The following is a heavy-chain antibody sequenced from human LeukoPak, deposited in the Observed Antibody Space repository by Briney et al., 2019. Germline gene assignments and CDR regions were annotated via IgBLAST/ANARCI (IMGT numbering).Heavy chain of an antibody. J-gene: IGHJ5*02. CDR1: GGSFSGYY. Sequence: SETLSLTCTVSGGSFSGYYWSWIRQPPGKGLELIGEINHSGTTNYNPSLKSRVTISLDASENQFSLKLSSVTAADTAVYYCARGHKHDFWSGYSGWFDPWDQGTLVTVSS. D-gene: IGHD3-3*01. V-gene: IGHV4-34*01. CDR2: INHSGTT. CDR3: ARGHKHDFWSGYSGWFDP.